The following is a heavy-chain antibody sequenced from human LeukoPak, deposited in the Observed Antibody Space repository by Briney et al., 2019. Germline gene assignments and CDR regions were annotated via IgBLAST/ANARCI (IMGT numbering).Heavy chain of an antibody. CDR1: GFTFDDYA. CDR3: ARAEYCSGGSCYPVYAFDI. J-gene: IGHJ3*02. V-gene: IGHV3-43D*03. D-gene: IGHD2-15*01. CDR2: ISWDGGST. Sequence: GGSLRLSCAASGFTFDDYAMHWVRQAPGKGLEWVSLISWDGGSTYYADSVKGRFTISRDNSKNSLYLQMNSLRAEDTAVYYCARAEYCSGGSCYPVYAFDIWGQGTMVTVSS.